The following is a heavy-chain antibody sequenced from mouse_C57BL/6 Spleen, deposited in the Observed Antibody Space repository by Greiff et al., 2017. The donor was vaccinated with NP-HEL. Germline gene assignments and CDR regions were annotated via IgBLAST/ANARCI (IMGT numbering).Heavy chain of an antibody. V-gene: IGHV3-6*01. Sequence: EVKLLESGPGLVKPSQSLSLTCSVTGYSITSGYYWNWIRQFPGNKLEWMGYISYDGSNNYNPSLKNRISITRDTSKNQFFLKLNSVTTEDTATYYCARRDVGLHWGQGTTLTVSS. D-gene: IGHD3-3*01. CDR1: GYSITSGYY. J-gene: IGHJ2*01. CDR3: ARRDVGLH. CDR2: ISYDGSN.